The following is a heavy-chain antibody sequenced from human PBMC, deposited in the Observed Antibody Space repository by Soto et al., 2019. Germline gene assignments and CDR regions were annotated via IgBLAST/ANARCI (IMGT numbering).Heavy chain of an antibody. CDR3: AKGGSLGGGVVDY. J-gene: IGHJ4*02. CDR1: GFTFSSYG. D-gene: IGHD1-26*01. V-gene: IGHV3-30*18. CDR2: ISYDGSNK. Sequence: QVQLVESGGGGVQPGRSLRLSCAASGFTFSSYGMHWVRQAPGKGLEWVAVISYDGSNKYYADSVKGRFTISRDNSKNTLYLQMNSLRAEDTAVYYCAKGGSLGGGVVDYWGQGTLVTVSS.